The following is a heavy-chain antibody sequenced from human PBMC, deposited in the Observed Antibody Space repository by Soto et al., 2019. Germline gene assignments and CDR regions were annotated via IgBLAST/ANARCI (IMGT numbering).Heavy chain of an antibody. Sequence: GESLKISCKGSGYDFTTYWIGWVRQMPGKGLEWMGIIYPGDSDTRYSPSFQGQVTISADNSISTAYLQWGILRASDTAVYYCARQKNYFLPGYYRYYGMDVWRQGTTVTVSS. CDR3: ARQKNYFLPGYYRYYGMDV. J-gene: IGHJ6*02. V-gene: IGHV5-51*01. CDR1: GYDFTTYW. D-gene: IGHD3-9*01. CDR2: IYPGDSDT.